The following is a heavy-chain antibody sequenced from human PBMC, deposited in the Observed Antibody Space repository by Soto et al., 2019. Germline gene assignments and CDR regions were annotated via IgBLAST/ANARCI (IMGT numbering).Heavy chain of an antibody. CDR1: GGSMRSYS. J-gene: IGHJ4*02. CDR3: ARHRHLGYCTNGVCASPHPFDY. V-gene: IGHV4-59*08. D-gene: IGHD2-8*01. CDR2: ISYTGSA. Sequence: PSETLSLTCTVSGGSMRSYSWSWFRRPPGGRLELIGCISYTGSADCSPSLKSRISMSVDTSKNQFSLKLNSVTAADTAVYYCARHRHLGYCTNGVCASPHPFDYWGQGTLVTVSS.